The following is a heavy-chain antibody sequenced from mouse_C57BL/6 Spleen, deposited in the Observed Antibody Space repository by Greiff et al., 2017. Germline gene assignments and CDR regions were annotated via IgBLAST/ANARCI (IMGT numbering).Heavy chain of an antibody. D-gene: IGHD1-1*01. V-gene: IGHV3-6*01. CDR2: ISYDGSN. Sequence: EVQLQESGPGLVKPSQSLSLTCSVTGYSITSGYYWNWIRQFPGNKLEWMGYISYDGSNNYNPSLKNRTSITRDTSKNQFFLKLNSVTTEDTATYYCATGGSSYAGWFAYWGQGTLVTVSA. CDR1: GYSITSGYY. J-gene: IGHJ3*01. CDR3: ATGGSSYAGWFAY.